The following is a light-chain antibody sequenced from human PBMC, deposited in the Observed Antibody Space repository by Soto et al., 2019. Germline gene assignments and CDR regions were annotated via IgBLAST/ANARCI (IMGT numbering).Light chain of an antibody. CDR2: DVS. Sequence: QSALTHPASVSGSPGQSITISCTGTSSDVGGYNYVSWYQQHPGKAPKLTIYDVSNRPSGVSNRFSGSKSGNTASLTISGLQAEDEADYYCTSYTSSSTVVFGGGTKVTVL. J-gene: IGLJ2*01. CDR3: TSYTSSSTVV. V-gene: IGLV2-14*01. CDR1: SSDVGGYNY.